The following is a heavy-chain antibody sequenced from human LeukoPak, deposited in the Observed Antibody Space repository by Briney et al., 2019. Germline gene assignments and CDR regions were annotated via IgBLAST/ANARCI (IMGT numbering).Heavy chain of an antibody. V-gene: IGHV4-4*07. CDR3: ARLSGYDWESFYDY. Sequence: SETLSLTCTVSGGSINNFYWAWIRQPVGKGLEWIGRIYTSGSTNYNPSPKGRVTMSVDTSENEFSLRLSSVTAADTAVYYCARLSGYDWESFYDYWGQGTLVTVSS. J-gene: IGHJ4*02. CDR2: IYTSGST. CDR1: GGSINNFY. D-gene: IGHD5-12*01.